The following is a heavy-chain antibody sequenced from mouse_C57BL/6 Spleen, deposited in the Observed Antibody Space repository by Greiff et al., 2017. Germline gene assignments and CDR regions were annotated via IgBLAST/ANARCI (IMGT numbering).Heavy chain of an antibody. V-gene: IGHV1-80*01. D-gene: IGHD2-12*01. Sequence: QVQLQQSGAELVKPGASVKISCKASGYAFSSYWMNWVKQRPGKGLEWIGQIYPGDGDTNYNGKFKGKATLTADKSSSTAYMQLSSLTSEDSAVDFCARCYYSSYYAMDYWGQGTSVTVSS. CDR1: GYAFSSYW. CDR2: IYPGDGDT. CDR3: ARCYYSSYYAMDY. J-gene: IGHJ4*01.